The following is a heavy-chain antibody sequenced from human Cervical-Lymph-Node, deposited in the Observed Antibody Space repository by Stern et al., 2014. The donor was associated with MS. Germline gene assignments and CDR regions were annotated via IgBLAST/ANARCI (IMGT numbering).Heavy chain of an antibody. J-gene: IGHJ3*02. CDR3: PTDVPSRLRNDSFAYYERTNAFDI. Sequence: EMQLVESGGGLVKPGRSLRLSCVVSGFTFSDAWMTWVRQAPGKGLEWVGRIKRETDGGTTDYAAPVQGRITISRDDTKNKLYLQMNSVKMEDTAVYFCPTDVPSRLRNDSFAYYERTNAFDIWGQGTMVTVSS. V-gene: IGHV3-15*01. CDR2: IKRETDGGTT. D-gene: IGHD3-22*01. CDR1: GFTFSDAW.